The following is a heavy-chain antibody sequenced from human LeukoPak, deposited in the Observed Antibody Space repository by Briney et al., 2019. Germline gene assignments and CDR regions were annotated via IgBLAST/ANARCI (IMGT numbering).Heavy chain of an antibody. V-gene: IGHV4-61*08. J-gene: IGHJ3*02. Sequence: SETLSLTCSVSDASINSGGIYWSWIRQHPGKGLEWIGSIYYSGSTNYNPSLKSRVTISIDTSKNQFSLKLRSVTAADTAIYYCARQGYDILTGYIDAFDIWGQGTIVTVSS. CDR2: IYYSGST. D-gene: IGHD3-9*01. CDR3: ARQGYDILTGYIDAFDI. CDR1: DASINSGGIY.